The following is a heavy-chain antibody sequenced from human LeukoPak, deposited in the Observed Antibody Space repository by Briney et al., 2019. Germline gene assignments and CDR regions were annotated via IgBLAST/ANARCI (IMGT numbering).Heavy chain of an antibody. CDR3: ARRGIAAAGNFDD. V-gene: IGHV4-59*11. D-gene: IGHD6-13*01. CDR2: IYYSGST. J-gene: IGHJ4*02. Sequence: SETLSLTCTVSGGSISSHYWSWIRQPPGKGLEWIGYIYYSGSTNYNPSLKSRVTISVDTSKNQFSLKLSSVTAADTAVYYCARRGIAAAGNFDDWGQGTLVTVSS. CDR1: GGSISSHY.